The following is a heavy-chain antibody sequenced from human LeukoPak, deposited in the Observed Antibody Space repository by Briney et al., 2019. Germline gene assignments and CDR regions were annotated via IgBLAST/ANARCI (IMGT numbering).Heavy chain of an antibody. Sequence: GASVKGSCKASGNIFSTYAVSWVRQAPGQGLEWMGWINTNTGNPTYAQGFTGRFVFSLDTSVSTAYLQISSLKAEDTAVYYCARDEAGYSSSWSNFDYWGQGTLVTVSS. J-gene: IGHJ4*02. D-gene: IGHD6-13*01. CDR1: GNIFSTYA. V-gene: IGHV7-4-1*02. CDR3: ARDEAGYSSSWSNFDY. CDR2: INTNTGNP.